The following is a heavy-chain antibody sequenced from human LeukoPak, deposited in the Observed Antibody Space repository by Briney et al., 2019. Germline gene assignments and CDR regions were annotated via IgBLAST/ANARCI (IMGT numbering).Heavy chain of an antibody. D-gene: IGHD5-12*01. CDR3: VKPHLPVVATPYFDS. CDR2: ITWNDGST. Sequence: GGSLRLSCAASGFTFDDYAMHWVRQAPGKGLEWVSLITWNDGSTHYADSVKGRFTISRDNSKNSLYLQMNSLRPEDTALYYCVKPHLPVVATPYFDSWGQGTLVTVSS. CDR1: GFTFDDYA. J-gene: IGHJ4*02. V-gene: IGHV3-43D*04.